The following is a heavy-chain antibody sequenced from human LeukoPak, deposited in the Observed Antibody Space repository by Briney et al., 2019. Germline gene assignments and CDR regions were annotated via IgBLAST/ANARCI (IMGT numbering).Heavy chain of an antibody. D-gene: IGHD6-13*01. V-gene: IGHV3-48*03. CDR2: ISSSGSYI. CDR3: ARDPGYSSTGVDAFDI. CDR1: GFAFSIYE. Sequence: GGSLRLSCTASGFAFSIYEMDWVRQAPGKGLEWVSYISSSGSYIQYAESVKGRFTISRDNADKSLFLQMNSLRDEDTAVYYCARDPGYSSTGVDAFDIWGRGTMVTVSS. J-gene: IGHJ3*02.